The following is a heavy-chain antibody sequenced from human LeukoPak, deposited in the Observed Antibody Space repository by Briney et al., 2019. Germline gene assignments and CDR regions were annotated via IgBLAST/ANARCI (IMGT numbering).Heavy chain of an antibody. CDR1: GGSISSYY. V-gene: IGHV4-59*08. CDR3: ARHLYSHDHDY. CDR2: IYYSGST. J-gene: IGHJ4*02. D-gene: IGHD5-18*01. Sequence: SETLSLTCTVSGGSISSYYWSWIRQPPGKGLEWIGYIYYSGSTNYNSSLKSRVTISVDTSKNQISLKLSSVTAADTAVYYCARHLYSHDHDYWGQGTLVTVSS.